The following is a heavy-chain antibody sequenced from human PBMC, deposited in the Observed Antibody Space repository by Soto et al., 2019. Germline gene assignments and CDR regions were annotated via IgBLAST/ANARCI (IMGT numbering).Heavy chain of an antibody. Sequence: SETLSLTCAVYGGSFSGYYWSWIRQPPGKGLEWIGEINHSGSTNYNPSLKSRVTISVDTSKNQFSLKLSSVTAADTAVYYCERSSWLDPWGQGTLVTVSS. CDR3: ERSSWLDP. CDR2: INHSGST. V-gene: IGHV4-34*01. J-gene: IGHJ5*02. CDR1: GGSFSGYY.